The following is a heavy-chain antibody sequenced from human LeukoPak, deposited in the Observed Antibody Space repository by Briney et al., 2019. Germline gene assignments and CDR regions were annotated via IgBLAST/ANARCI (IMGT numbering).Heavy chain of an antibody. CDR2: VSGSGDNT. Sequence: GGSLRLSCAASGFTFISYWMSGVRQAPGKGLEWVSVVSGSGDNTNYADSVKGRFTISRDNSKNTLFLQMNSLRTEDPAVYFCARWGNDYSQFDSWGQGTLVTVS. D-gene: IGHD4-11*01. CDR3: ARWGNDYSQFDS. V-gene: IGHV3-23*01. J-gene: IGHJ4*02. CDR1: GFTFISYW.